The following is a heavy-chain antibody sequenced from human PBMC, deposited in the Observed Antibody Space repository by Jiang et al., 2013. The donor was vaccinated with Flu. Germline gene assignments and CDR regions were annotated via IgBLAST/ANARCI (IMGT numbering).Heavy chain of an antibody. CDR3: AADAYDYVWGSYRPFDP. J-gene: IGHJ5*02. Sequence: KKPGTSVKVSCKASGFTFTSSAMQWVRQARGQRLEWIGWIVVGSGNTDYAQKFQERVTITRDMSTSTAYMELSSLRSEDTAVYYCAADAYDYVWGSYRPFDPWGQGTLVTVSS. D-gene: IGHD3-16*02. CDR1: GFTFTSSA. V-gene: IGHV1-58*02. CDR2: IVVGSGNT.